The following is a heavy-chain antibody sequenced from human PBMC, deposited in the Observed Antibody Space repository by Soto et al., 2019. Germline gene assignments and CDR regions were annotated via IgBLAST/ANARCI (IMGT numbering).Heavy chain of an antibody. J-gene: IGHJ4*02. Sequence: ASVKVSCKASGYTFTSYYMHWVRQAPGQGLEWMGIINPSGGSTSYAQKFQGRVTMTRDTSTSTVYMELSSLRSEDTAVYYCARDGIGFYYDSSGYPFDYWGQGTLVT. CDR1: GYTFTSYY. D-gene: IGHD3-22*01. CDR3: ARDGIGFYYDSSGYPFDY. CDR2: INPSGGST. V-gene: IGHV1-46*01.